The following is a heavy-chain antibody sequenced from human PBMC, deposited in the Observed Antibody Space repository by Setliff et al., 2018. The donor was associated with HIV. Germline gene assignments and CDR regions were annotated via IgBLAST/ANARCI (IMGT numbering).Heavy chain of an antibody. Sequence: GGSLRLSCAASGFNVTINDMSWVRQAPGKGLEWVSVIYSAGNTYYADSVKGRFIISRDNSKNTLYLQMDSLRTEDTAVYYCARDRDGVGNDYMDVWGKGTTVTVSS. CDR2: IYSAGNT. CDR1: GFNVTIND. J-gene: IGHJ6*03. D-gene: IGHD3-10*01. CDR3: ARDRDGVGNDYMDV. V-gene: IGHV3-53*05.